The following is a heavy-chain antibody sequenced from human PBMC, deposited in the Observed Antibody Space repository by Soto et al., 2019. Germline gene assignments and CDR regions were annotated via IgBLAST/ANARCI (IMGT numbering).Heavy chain of an antibody. V-gene: IGHV4-59*01. Sequence: SETLSLTCTVSGGYISTYYWSWLRQPPGKGLEWIGYIYYSGSTNYNPSLKSRVTISVDTSKNQFSLKLSSVTAADTAVYYCARQQWLVLNAFDIWGQGTMVTVS. CDR1: GGYISTYY. J-gene: IGHJ3*02. CDR2: IYYSGST. CDR3: ARQQWLVLNAFDI. D-gene: IGHD6-19*01.